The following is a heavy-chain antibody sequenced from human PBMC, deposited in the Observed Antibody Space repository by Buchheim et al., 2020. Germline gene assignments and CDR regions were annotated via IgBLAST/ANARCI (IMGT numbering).Heavy chain of an antibody. CDR3: AREGYSYVYGMDV. D-gene: IGHD5-18*01. CDR1: GFTFSIYK. Sequence: EVQLVESGGGLVQPGGSLRLSCESSGFTFSIYKMNWVRQAPGKGLEWLSYIDSSGSTIYYAGSVKGRFTISRDNVKNSLFLQMNSLRAEDTAVYYCAREGYSYVYGMDVWGQGTT. CDR2: IDSSGSTI. V-gene: IGHV3-48*03. J-gene: IGHJ6*02.